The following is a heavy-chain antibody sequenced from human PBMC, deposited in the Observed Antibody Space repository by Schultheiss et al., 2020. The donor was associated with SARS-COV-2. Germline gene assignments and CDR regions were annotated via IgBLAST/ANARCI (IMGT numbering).Heavy chain of an antibody. CDR2: ISYDGSNK. J-gene: IGHJ6*02. Sequence: GGSLRLSCAASGFTFSSYGMHWVRQAPGKGLEWVAVISYDGSNKYYADSVKGRFTISRDNSKNTLYLQMNSLRAEDTAVYYCAKDNIAVAGTGYYYYGMDVWGQGTTVTVSS. CDR3: AKDNIAVAGTGYYYYGMDV. CDR1: GFTFSSYG. D-gene: IGHD6-19*01. V-gene: IGHV3-30*18.